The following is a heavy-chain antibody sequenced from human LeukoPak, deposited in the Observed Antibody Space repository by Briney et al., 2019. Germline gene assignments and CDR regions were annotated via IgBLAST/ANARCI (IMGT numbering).Heavy chain of an antibody. CDR2: IKQDGSEK. D-gene: IGHD3-3*01. Sequence: GGSLRLSCAASGFTFSSCWMSWVRQAPGKGLEWVANIKQDGSEKYYVDSVKGRFTISRDNAKNSLYLQMNSLRAEDTAVYYCAVEWLLNYWGQGTLVTVSS. J-gene: IGHJ4*02. CDR1: GFTFSSCW. CDR3: AVEWLLNY. V-gene: IGHV3-7*01.